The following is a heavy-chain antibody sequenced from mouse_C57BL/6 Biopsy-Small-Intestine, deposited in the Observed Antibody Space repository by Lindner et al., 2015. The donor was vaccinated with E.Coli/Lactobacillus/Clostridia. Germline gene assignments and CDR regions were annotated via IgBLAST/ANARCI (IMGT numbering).Heavy chain of an antibody. CDR2: ISRGSSTI. J-gene: IGHJ3*01. CDR1: GITFSDYG. CDR3: ARATGFAY. V-gene: IGHV5-17*01. Sequence: VQLQESGGGLVKPGGSLKLSCAASGITFSDYGMHWVRQAPEKGLERIAYISRGSSTIYYADTVKGRFTISRDNAKNTLFLQMTSLRSEDTAMYYCARATGFAYWGQGTLVTVSA. D-gene: IGHD4-1*02.